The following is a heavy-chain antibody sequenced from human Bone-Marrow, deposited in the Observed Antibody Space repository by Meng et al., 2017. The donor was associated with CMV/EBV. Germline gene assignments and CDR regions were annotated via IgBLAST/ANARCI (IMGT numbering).Heavy chain of an antibody. J-gene: IGHJ5*02. CDR2: ITSSGSTI. Sequence: GGSLRLSCAASGFTFSSYEMTWVRQAPGKGLEWVSYITSSGSTIYYADSVKGRFTISRDNAKNSLYLQMNSLRAEDTAVYYCAKDSRGGSCDQTQCWGYNWFDPWGQGTLVTVSS. D-gene: IGHD2-15*01. V-gene: IGHV3-48*03. CDR1: GFTFSSYE. CDR3: AKDSRGGSCDQTQCWGYNWFDP.